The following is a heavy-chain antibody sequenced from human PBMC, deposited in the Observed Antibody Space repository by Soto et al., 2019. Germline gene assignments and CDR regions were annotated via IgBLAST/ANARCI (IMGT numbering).Heavy chain of an antibody. V-gene: IGHV3-11*01. Sequence: SLRLSCAASGFTFSDYYMSWIRQAPGKGLEWVSYISSSGSTIYYADSVKGRFTISRDNAKNSLYLQMNSLRAEDTAVYYCARGHCSSTSCSPWTYYYYGMDVWGQGTTVTVSS. CDR1: GFTFSDYY. CDR3: ARGHCSSTSCSPWTYYYYGMDV. J-gene: IGHJ6*02. D-gene: IGHD2-2*01. CDR2: ISSSGSTI.